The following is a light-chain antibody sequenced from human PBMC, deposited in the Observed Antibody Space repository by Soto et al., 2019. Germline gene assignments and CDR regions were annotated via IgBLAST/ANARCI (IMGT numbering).Light chain of an antibody. J-gene: IGKJ1*01. CDR3: QQYGNSPRT. Sequence: EIVMTQSPATLSVSPGEGATLSCRASQSVGTTLAWYQQKPDQAPRVLIYDASTRATGIPDRFSGSGSGTDFTLTISRLEPEDFAFYYCQQYGNSPRTFGQGTKVDI. CDR1: QSVGTT. V-gene: IGKV3D-15*01. CDR2: DAS.